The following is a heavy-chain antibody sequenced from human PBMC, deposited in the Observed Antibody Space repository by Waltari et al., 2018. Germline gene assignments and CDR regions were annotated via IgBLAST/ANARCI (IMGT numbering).Heavy chain of an antibody. CDR2: INPNSGGT. CDR1: GYTFTGYY. Sequence: QVQLVQSAAEVKKPGASVKVSCKASGYTFTGYYMHWVRQAPGHGHEGRGWINPNSGGTNYAQKVQGRVPMHRETSISTAYMALSRLRSDDTAVYYCAGDSPDIDLDYWRQGTLVTVSS. V-gene: IGHV1-2*02. J-gene: IGHJ4*02. CDR3: AGDSPDIDLDY.